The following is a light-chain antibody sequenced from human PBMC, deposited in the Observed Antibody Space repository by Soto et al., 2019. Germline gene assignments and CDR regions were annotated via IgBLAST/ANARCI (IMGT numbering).Light chain of an antibody. CDR1: QSVNRW. CDR3: QQSYSIPWT. CDR2: ETS. J-gene: IGKJ1*01. Sequence: DIKMTQSPSTLSASVGDRVTITCRASQSVNRWLAWYSQKPGKAPKLLIYETSSLESGVRSRFSGSGAGTDCTLTISSLQPEDFETYYCQQSYSIPWTFGQGTKV. V-gene: IGKV1-5*03.